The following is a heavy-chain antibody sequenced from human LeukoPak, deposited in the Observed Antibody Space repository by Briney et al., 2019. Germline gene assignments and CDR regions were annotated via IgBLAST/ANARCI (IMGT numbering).Heavy chain of an antibody. CDR3: AKRGYCSGGSCYSFDY. CDR2: ISYDGSNK. V-gene: IGHV3-30-3*02. D-gene: IGHD2-15*01. J-gene: IGHJ4*02. CDR1: GFTFSSYA. Sequence: GGSLRLSCAASGFTFSSYAMHWVRQAPGKGLEWVAVISYDGSNKYYADSVKGRFTISRDNSKNTLYLQMNSLRAEDTAVYYCAKRGYCSGGSCYSFDYWGQGTLVTVSS.